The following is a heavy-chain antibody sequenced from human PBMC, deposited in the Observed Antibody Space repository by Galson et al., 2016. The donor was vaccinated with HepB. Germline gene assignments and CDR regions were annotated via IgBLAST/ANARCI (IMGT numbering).Heavy chain of an antibody. D-gene: IGHD3-10*01. CDR3: ARASYYNYHNAFDI. CDR1: GGSISSGSYY. J-gene: IGHJ3*02. V-gene: IGHV4-61*02. Sequence: TLSLTCTVSGGSISSGSYYWSWIRQPAGKGLEWIGRIYISGSTNYNPSLKSRVTISVDTSKNQFSLKLSSVTAADTAVYYCARASYYNYHNAFDIWGQGTMVTVSS. CDR2: IYISGST.